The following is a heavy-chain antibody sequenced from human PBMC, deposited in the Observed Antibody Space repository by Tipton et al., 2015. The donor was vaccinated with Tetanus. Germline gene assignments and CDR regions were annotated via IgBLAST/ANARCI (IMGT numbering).Heavy chain of an antibody. Sequence: TLSLTCTVSGGSISSGGYYWSWIRQHPGKGLEWIGDIYYSGSTYYNPSLKSRVTISVDTSKNQLSLKLNSVTAADTAVNYCARDQAGGARGWNCFDYWGQGTLVTVSS. CDR3: ARDQAGGARGWNCFDY. D-gene: IGHD3-16*01. CDR1: GGSISSGGYY. J-gene: IGHJ4*02. V-gene: IGHV4-31*03. CDR2: IYYSGST.